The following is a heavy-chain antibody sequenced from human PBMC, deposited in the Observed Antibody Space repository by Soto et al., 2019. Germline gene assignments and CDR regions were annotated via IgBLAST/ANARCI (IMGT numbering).Heavy chain of an antibody. CDR1: GFSLDTRGVG. D-gene: IGHD6-13*01. J-gene: IGHJ1*01. CDR2: IYGNDEQ. V-gene: IGHV2-5*01. Sequence: QITLKESGPTLVTPRQTLTLTCTFSGFSLDTRGVGGGWVRQPPGNALEWLALIYGNDEQRLNPSLQSRLTIAKDNPKSQVVLTMSNMDPVDTATYFCAHRLSAAGLFDHGGQGTLVSVSS. CDR3: AHRLSAAGLFDH.